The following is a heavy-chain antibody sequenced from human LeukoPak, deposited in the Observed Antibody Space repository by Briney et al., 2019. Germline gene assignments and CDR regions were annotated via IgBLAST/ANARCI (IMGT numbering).Heavy chain of an antibody. CDR1: GFTFDDYA. CDR3: AKDIGADILTGFDY. CDR2: ISWNSGSI. D-gene: IGHD3-9*01. J-gene: IGHJ4*02. Sequence: GGSLRLSCAASGFTFDDYAMHWVRQAPGKGLEWVSGISWNSGSIGYADSVKGRFTISRDNAKNSLYLQMNSLRAEDMALYYCAKDIGADILTGFDYWGQGTLVTVSS. V-gene: IGHV3-9*03.